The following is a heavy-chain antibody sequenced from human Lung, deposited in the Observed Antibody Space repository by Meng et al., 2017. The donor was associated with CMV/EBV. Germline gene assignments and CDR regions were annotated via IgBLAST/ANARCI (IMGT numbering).Heavy chain of an antibody. V-gene: IGHV3-13*01. CDR1: GFTFSTYD. CDR2: IGTVGDT. Sequence: GGSLRLXCTASGFTFSTYDFHWARQPTGKGLEWVSSIGTVGDTYSIGSVKGRFIISREDAKNSVYLQMNGLRDGDTGLYYCARARSPTHFDYWGQGALVTVSS. J-gene: IGHJ4*02. CDR3: ARARSPTHFDY.